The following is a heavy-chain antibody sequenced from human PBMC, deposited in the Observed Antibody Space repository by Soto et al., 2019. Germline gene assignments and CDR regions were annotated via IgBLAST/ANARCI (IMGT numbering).Heavy chain of an antibody. D-gene: IGHD2-2*01. CDR1: GGTFSSYA. V-gene: IGHV1-69*13. J-gene: IGHJ4*02. CDR2: IIPIFGTA. Sequence: VASVKVSCKASGGTFSSYAISWVRQAPGQGLEWMGGIIPIFGTANYAQKFQGRVTITADESTSTAYMELSSLRSEDTAVYYCARDPVDCSSTSCYGSLYYFDYWGQGTLVTVSS. CDR3: ARDPVDCSSTSCYGSLYYFDY.